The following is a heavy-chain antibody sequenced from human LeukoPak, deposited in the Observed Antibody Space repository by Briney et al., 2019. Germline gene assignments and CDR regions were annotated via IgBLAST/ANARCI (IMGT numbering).Heavy chain of an antibody. Sequence: ASVKVSCKASGYTFTGYYMHWVRQAPGQGLEWMGWINPNSGGTNYAQKFQGRVTMTRDTSISTAYMELSRLRSDDTAVYYCAKIARDYDFWSGYHYFDYWGQGTLVTVSS. CDR3: AKIARDYDFWSGYHYFDY. D-gene: IGHD3-3*01. V-gene: IGHV1-2*02. J-gene: IGHJ4*02. CDR1: GYTFTGYY. CDR2: INPNSGGT.